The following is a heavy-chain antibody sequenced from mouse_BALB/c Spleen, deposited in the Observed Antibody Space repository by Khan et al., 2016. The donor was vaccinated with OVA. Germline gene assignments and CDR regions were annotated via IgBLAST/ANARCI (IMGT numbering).Heavy chain of an antibody. CDR2: ISSGGDYT. CDR1: GFSFSSYS. D-gene: IGHD4-1*01. CDR3: ASHLTGSFAY. V-gene: IGHV5-6*01. Sequence: EVQLVESGGDLVKPGGSLKLSCAASGFSFSSYSMSWVRQTPDKRLEWVATISSGGDYTYYPDIVKGRFTISRDTAKNTLYLQMSSLKPEDTAMYYWASHLTGSFAYWGKGTLVTVSA. J-gene: IGHJ3*01.